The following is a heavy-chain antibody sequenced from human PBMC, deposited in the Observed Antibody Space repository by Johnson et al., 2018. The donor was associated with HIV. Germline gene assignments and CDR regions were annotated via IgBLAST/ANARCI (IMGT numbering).Heavy chain of an antibody. CDR2: ISGGEDDT. J-gene: IGHJ3*02. Sequence: QVQLVESGGGLVQPGGSLRLSCAASGFTFSSYDMHWVRQAPGKGLEWVAFISGGEDDTYYADSVKGRFTISRDNSKNTLYLQMNRVRAEDTAVYYCARGLGSRSAFDIWGQGKMVTVSS. CDR3: ARGLGSRSAFDI. V-gene: IGHV3-33*08. CDR1: GFTFSSYD. D-gene: IGHD2-2*01.